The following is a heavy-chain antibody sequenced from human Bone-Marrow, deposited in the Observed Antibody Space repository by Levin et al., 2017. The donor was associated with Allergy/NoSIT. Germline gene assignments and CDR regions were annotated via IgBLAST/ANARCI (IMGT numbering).Heavy chain of an antibody. CDR1: GFTFSSHW. D-gene: IGHD6-13*01. CDR3: ASLQQQDSR. J-gene: IGHJ4*02. Sequence: GASVKVSCAASGFTFSSHWMHWVRQAPGKGLVWVSNINRDGSITKYADSVKGRFTISRDNAKNTLYLQMKSLRAEDTAVYYCASLQQQDSRWGQGTLVTVSS. CDR2: INRDGSIT. V-gene: IGHV3-74*03.